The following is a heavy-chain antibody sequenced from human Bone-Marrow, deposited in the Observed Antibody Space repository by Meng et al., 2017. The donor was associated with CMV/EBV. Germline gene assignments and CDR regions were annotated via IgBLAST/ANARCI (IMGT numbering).Heavy chain of an antibody. CDR3: ARDASYSGSPIGNY. CDR1: GYTFTSYD. J-gene: IGHJ4*02. CDR2: MNPNSGNT. V-gene: IGHV1-8*03. D-gene: IGHD1-26*01. Sequence: ASVKVSCKASGYTFTSYDINWVRQATGQGLEWMGWMNPNSGNTGYAQKFQGRVTITRNTSISTAYMELSSLRSEDTAVYYCARDASYSGSPIGNYWGQGTLVTVSS.